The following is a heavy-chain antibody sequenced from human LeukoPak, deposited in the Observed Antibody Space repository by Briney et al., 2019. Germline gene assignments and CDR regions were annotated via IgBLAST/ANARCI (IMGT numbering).Heavy chain of an antibody. Sequence: SETLSLTCTVSGGSIGSYYWSWIRLPPGKGLEWIGYIYYSGSTNYNPSLKSRVTMSVDTSKNQFSLRLTSVTAADTAVYYCARVVHYYGSGSYFDYWGQGTLVTVSS. CDR2: IYYSGST. J-gene: IGHJ4*02. CDR1: GGSIGSYY. V-gene: IGHV4-59*08. D-gene: IGHD3-10*01. CDR3: ARVVHYYGSGSYFDY.